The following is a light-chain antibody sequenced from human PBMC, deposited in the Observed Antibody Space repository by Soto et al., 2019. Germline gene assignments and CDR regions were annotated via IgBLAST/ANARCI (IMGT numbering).Light chain of an antibody. V-gene: IGLV3-21*04. CDR1: NIGSKS. Sequence: SYELTQPPSVSVAPGKTARITCGGNNIGSKSVHWYQQKPGQAPVLVIYYDSDRPSGIPERFSGFNSGNTATLTISRVEAGDEADYYCQVWDSSSALLVFGGGTKLTVL. CDR3: QVWDSSSALLV. CDR2: YDS. J-gene: IGLJ3*02.